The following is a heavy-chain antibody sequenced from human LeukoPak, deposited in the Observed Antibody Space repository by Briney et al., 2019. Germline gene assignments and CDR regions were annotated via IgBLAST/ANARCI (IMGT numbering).Heavy chain of an antibody. D-gene: IGHD1-26*01. J-gene: IGHJ4*02. CDR2: MWYDGSRE. CDR3: ARDLSFGSLDF. Sequence: PGGSLRLSCAASGFILSTHGMHWVRQAPGKGLEWVAGMWYDGSREDYADSVKGRFTISRDMYKNTLNLQMNSLRVEDTAMFYCARDLSFGSLDFRGQGTLVTVSS. CDR1: GFILSTHG. V-gene: IGHV3-33*01.